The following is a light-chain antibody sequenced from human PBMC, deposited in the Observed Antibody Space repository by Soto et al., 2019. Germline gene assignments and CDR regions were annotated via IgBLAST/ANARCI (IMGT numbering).Light chain of an antibody. CDR1: QTILYSSNNKNY. J-gene: IGKJ1*01. CDR3: HQYYTNPRT. CDR2: WAS. V-gene: IGKV4-1*01. Sequence: DIVMTQSPDSLAVSLGERATINCKSSQTILYSSNNKNYLAWYQQKPGQPPKLLIYWASTRESGVPERLSGSGAGTDFTLTISSLQAEDVAVYYCHQYYTNPRTFGQGTKVEIK.